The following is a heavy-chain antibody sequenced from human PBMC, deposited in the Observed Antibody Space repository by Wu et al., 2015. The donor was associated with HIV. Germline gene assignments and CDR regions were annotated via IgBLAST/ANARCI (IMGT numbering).Heavy chain of an antibody. CDR3: TRSRSSRRGIVVTSSYFDV. CDR1: GYSFSDFH. Sequence: QVQLLQSGAEMKKPGGSVKVSCKASGYSFSDFHLHWVRQAPGQGLEWMGWINPNSGGTNYAQKFQGRVTMTRDTSISTGYMELSRLRSDDTAVYYCTRSRSSRRGIVVTSSYFDVWGQGTLVTVTS. CDR2: INPNSGGT. V-gene: IGHV1-2*02. J-gene: IGHJ4*02. D-gene: IGHD3-10*01.